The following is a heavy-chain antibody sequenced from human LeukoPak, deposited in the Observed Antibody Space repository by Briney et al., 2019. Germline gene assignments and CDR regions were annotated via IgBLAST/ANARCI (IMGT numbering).Heavy chain of an antibody. D-gene: IGHD1-26*01. CDR3: ARSVGHLDY. CDR2: TTGSSSTI. Sequence: GGSLRLSCATSGFPFSDYSMSWVRQAPGKGLEWLSYTTGSSSTIYYADSVKGRFTISRDNAKNSLYLQMNSLTAEDTAVYYCARSVGHLDYWGQGTLVTVSS. J-gene: IGHJ4*02. CDR1: GFPFSDYS. V-gene: IGHV3-48*01.